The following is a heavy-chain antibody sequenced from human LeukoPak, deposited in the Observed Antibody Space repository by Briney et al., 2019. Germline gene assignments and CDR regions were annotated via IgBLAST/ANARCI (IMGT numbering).Heavy chain of an antibody. V-gene: IGHV1-69*13. D-gene: IGHD3-10*01. Sequence: ASVKVSCEASGGTFSSYAISWVRQAPGQGLEWMGGIIPIFGTANYAQKFQGRVTITADESTSTAYMELSSLRSEDTAVYYCARFGELLSQFDYWGQGTLVTVSS. J-gene: IGHJ4*02. CDR3: ARFGELLSQFDY. CDR1: GGTFSSYA. CDR2: IIPIFGTA.